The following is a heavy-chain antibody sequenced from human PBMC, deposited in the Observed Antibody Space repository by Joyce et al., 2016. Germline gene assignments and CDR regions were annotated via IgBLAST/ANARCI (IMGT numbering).Heavy chain of an antibody. CDR3: AGGGNGLFDY. CDR1: EYRFSSYW. J-gene: IGHJ4*02. D-gene: IGHD4-23*01. Sequence: EVQLVQSRAEVKKPGESLKISCKGSEYRFSSYWIGWVRQMPWRGRVWMGIIFPGDSYTRYSPSFQGEVTISADKSISTAYLQWSSLKTSDTAIYYCAGGGNGLFDYWGQGTLVTVSS. CDR2: IFPGDSYT. V-gene: IGHV5-51*01.